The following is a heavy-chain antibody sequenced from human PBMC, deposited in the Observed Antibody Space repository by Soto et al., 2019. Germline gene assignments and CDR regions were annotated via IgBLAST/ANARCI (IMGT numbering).Heavy chain of an antibody. Sequence: HPGGSLRLSCAASGFTFSSYGMHWVRQAPGKGLEWVAVISYDGSNKYYADSVKGRFTISRDNSKNTLYLQMNSLRAEDTAVYYCAKVVDSPRYTTEYYYGSGSLDYWGRGTLVTVSS. CDR2: ISYDGSNK. CDR1: GFTFSSYG. V-gene: IGHV3-30*18. D-gene: IGHD3-10*01. CDR3: AKVVDSPRYTTEYYYGSGSLDY. J-gene: IGHJ4*02.